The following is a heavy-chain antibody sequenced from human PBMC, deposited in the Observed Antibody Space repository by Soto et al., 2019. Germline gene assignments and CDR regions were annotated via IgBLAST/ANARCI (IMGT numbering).Heavy chain of an antibody. Sequence: SETLSLTCAVYGGSFSGYDWSWIRHPPGKGLEWMGEINHSGSTNYNPSLTSRVTISVDTSKNQFSMKLSSVTAADTAVYYCARGPPALSTVTTLKTFDYWGQGTLVTVSS. CDR1: GGSFSGYD. D-gene: IGHD4-17*01. J-gene: IGHJ4*02. CDR2: INHSGST. V-gene: IGHV4-34*01. CDR3: ARGPPALSTVTTLKTFDY.